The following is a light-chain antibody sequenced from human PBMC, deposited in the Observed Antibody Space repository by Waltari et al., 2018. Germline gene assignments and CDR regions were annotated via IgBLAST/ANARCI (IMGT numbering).Light chain of an antibody. J-gene: IGLJ3*02. CDR3: SSYTSSITVM. V-gene: IGLV2-14*01. CDR1: SSDVGAYDF. Sequence: QSALTLPASVSGSPGQSITISCTGTSSDVGAYDFVAWYQQHPGKAPKLMMYDVSNRPSGVSNRFSGSKSGNTASLTISGLQAEDEADYYCSSYTSSITVMFGGGTKVTVL. CDR2: DVS.